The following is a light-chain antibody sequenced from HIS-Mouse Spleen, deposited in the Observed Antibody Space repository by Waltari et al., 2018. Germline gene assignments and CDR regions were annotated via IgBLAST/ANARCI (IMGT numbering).Light chain of an antibody. CDR1: QSISSY. V-gene: IGKV1-39*01. J-gene: IGKJ2*01. CDR2: AAS. Sequence: DIQMTQSPSSLSASVGYRVTITCRASQSISSYLNWYQQKPGKAPKLLIYAASSLQSGVPSRFSGSGSGTEFTLTISSLQPEDFATYYCQQRYSTPYTFGQGTKLEIK. CDR3: QQRYSTPYT.